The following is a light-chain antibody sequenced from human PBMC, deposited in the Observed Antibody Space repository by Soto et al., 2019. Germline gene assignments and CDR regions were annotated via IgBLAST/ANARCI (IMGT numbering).Light chain of an antibody. V-gene: IGLV2-8*01. J-gene: IGLJ3*02. CDR1: SSDIGAYNY. Sequence: QSALTQPPSAYGSPGQSVTISCTGTSSDIGAYNYVSWYQQHPGKAPKLMIYEVSKRPSGVPDRFSGSKSGNTASLTVSGLQAEDEADYYCSSYGGSNNLVFGGGTKLTVL. CDR2: EVS. CDR3: SSYGGSNNLV.